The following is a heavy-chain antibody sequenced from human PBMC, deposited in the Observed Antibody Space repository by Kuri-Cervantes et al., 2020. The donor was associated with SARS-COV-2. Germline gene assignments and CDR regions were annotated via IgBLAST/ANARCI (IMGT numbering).Heavy chain of an antibody. D-gene: IGHD5-18*01. CDR2: INHSGST. J-gene: IGHJ4*02. CDR1: GGSFSGYY. Sequence: QTLSLTCAVYGGSFSGYYWSWIRQPPGKGLEWIGEINHSGSTNYNPSLKSRVTISVDTSKNQFSLKLSSVTAADTAVYFCARGLGYSYGRRSPQGDYWGQGTLVTVSS. CDR3: ARGLGYSYGRRSPQGDY. V-gene: IGHV4-34*01.